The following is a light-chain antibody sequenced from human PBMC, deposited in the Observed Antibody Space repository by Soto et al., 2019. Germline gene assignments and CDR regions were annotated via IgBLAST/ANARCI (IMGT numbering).Light chain of an antibody. CDR1: QDITNY. V-gene: IGKV1-33*01. CDR2: DAS. CDR3: QQYDTLRAT. Sequence: DIQMTQSPSSLSASVGDRVTITCQASQDITNYLNWYQQKPGKAPSLLIYDASNLETGVPSRFSGSGSGTDFTFTISSLQPEDIATYYCQQYDTLRATFGPGTKVDIK. J-gene: IGKJ3*01.